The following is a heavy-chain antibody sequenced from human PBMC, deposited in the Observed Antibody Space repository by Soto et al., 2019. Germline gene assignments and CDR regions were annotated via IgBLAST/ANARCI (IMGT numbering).Heavy chain of an antibody. J-gene: IGHJ4*02. CDR3: ARLVAGRWLQFAFVYFDY. D-gene: IGHD5-12*01. CDR1: GGSISSSSYY. Sequence: SETLSLTCTVSGGSISSSSYYWGWIRQPPGKGLEWIGSIYYSGSTYYNPSLKSRVTISVDTFKNQFSLKLSSVTAADTAVYYCARLVAGRWLQFAFVYFDYWGQGTLVTVSS. CDR2: IYYSGST. V-gene: IGHV4-39*01.